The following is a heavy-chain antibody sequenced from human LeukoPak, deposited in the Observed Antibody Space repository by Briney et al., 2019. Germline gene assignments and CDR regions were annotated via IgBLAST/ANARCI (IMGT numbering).Heavy chain of an antibody. V-gene: IGHV3-23*01. D-gene: IGHD2-15*01. Sequence: PGGSLRLSCAASGYTFTSYAMSWVRQAPGQGLEWVSAISGSGGSTYYADSVKGRFTITRDNSKNTPYLQMNSLRSEDTAVYYCAKEGVVVADFDYWGQGTLVTVSS. CDR3: AKEGVVVADFDY. J-gene: IGHJ4*02. CDR2: ISGSGGST. CDR1: GYTFTSYA.